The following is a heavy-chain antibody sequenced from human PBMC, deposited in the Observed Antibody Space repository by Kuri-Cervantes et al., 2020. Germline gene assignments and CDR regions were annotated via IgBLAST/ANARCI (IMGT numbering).Heavy chain of an antibody. CDR1: GGSFSSYS. Sequence: SETLSLTCTVYGGSFSSYSWTWIRQPPGKGLEWIGEINHSGSTNYNPSLKSRVTISVDTSKTQFSLKLSSVTAADTAVYYCARAYYGDYDEYFQHWGQGTLVTVSS. J-gene: IGHJ1*01. V-gene: IGHV4-34*01. D-gene: IGHD4-17*01. CDR3: ARAYYGDYDEYFQH. CDR2: INHSGST.